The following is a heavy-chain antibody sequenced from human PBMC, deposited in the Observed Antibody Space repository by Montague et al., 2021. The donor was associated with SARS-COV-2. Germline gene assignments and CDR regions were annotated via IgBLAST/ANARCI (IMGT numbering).Heavy chain of an antibody. Sequence: SETLSLTCTVSGGSNSRYYWSWIRQPPGKGLEWIGYVSDSGSDYNHSLKSRVSISVDTSKKLLSLSLSSVTAADTAIYYCARHRKDYDILTGYCTSFYYDMDVWGQGTTVTVSS. J-gene: IGHJ6*02. CDR2: VSDSGS. V-gene: IGHV4-59*08. CDR1: GGSNSRYY. CDR3: ARHRKDYDILTGYCTSFYYDMDV. D-gene: IGHD3-9*01.